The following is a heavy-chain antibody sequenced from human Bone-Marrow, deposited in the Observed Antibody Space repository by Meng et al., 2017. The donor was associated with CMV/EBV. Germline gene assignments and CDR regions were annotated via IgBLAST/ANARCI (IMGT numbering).Heavy chain of an antibody. J-gene: IGHJ4*02. V-gene: IGHV4-31*02. CDR2: IFYLGNT. Sequence: SISSSSYYWGWIRQPPGKGLEWIGYIFYLGNTYYNPSLRSRVTISIDTSENQFSLNLSSVTAADTAVYYCARAAIFGVVTTTHYFDNWGQGTLVTVSS. CDR3: ARAAIFGVVTTTHYFDN. D-gene: IGHD3-3*01. CDR1: SISSSSYY.